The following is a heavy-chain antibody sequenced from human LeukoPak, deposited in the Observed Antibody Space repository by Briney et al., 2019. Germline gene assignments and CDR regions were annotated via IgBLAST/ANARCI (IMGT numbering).Heavy chain of an antibody. D-gene: IGHD3-3*01. J-gene: IGHJ6*03. V-gene: IGHV4-59*01. CDR1: GGSISSYY. CDR3: ARGHKSFVVRFLDYYYMDV. CDR2: IYYSGST. Sequence: PSETLSLTCTVSGGSISSYYWSWLRQPPGKGLEWIAYIYYSGSTNYNPSLKSRVTISVDTSKNQFPLTLSSVTAADTAVYYCARGHKSFVVRFLDYYYMDVWGKGTTVTVSS.